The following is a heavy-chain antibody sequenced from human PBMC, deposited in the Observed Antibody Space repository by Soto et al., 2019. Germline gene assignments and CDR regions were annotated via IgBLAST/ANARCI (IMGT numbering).Heavy chain of an antibody. CDR2: NGGSGSGA. J-gene: IGHJ5*02. CDR3: AKDAVPYNGEWDWFDL. D-gene: IGHD3-10*01. Sequence: EVQLLESGGGLVQPGGSLRLSCAASGFTFKNYAMTWVRQAPGKGMEWVSSNGGSGSGAHYADSVKGRFTVSRDDSKNTLYLQMSGLRVDDTALYYCAKDAVPYNGEWDWFDLWGQGTLVTVSS. V-gene: IGHV3-23*01. CDR1: GFTFKNYA.